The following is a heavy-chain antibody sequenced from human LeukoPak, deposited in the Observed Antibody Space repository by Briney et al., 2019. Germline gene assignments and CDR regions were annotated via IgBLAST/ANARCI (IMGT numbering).Heavy chain of an antibody. Sequence: PGGSLRLSCAASGFTFSSYSMHWVRQAPGKGLEYVSAISRNGGSTYYANSVKGRFTISRDNSKNTLDLQMGSLRAEDMAVYYCARDRYYDFWSGYPLPVDYYYYYMDVWGKGTTVTVSS. CDR3: ARDRYYDFWSGYPLPVDYYYYYMDV. V-gene: IGHV3-64*01. CDR1: GFTFSSYS. J-gene: IGHJ6*03. D-gene: IGHD3-3*01. CDR2: ISRNGGST.